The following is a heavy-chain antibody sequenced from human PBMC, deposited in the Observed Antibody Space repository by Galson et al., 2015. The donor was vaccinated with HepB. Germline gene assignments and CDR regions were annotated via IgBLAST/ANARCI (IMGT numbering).Heavy chain of an antibody. Sequence: SLRLSCAASGFTFSSYWMHWVRQAPGKGLVWVSRINSDGSSTSCADSVKGRFTISRDNAKNTLYLQMNSLRAEDTAVYYCAREQQQLGAYYYYGMDVWGQGTTVTVSS. CDR3: AREQQQLGAYYYYGMDV. V-gene: IGHV3-74*01. D-gene: IGHD6-13*01. CDR2: INSDGSST. CDR1: GFTFSSYW. J-gene: IGHJ6*02.